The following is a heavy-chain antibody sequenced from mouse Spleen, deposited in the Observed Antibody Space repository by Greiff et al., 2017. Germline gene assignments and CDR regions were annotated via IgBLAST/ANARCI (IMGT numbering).Heavy chain of an antibody. V-gene: IGHV5-9-4*01. Sequence: DVQLVESGGGLVKPGGSLKLSCAASGFTFSSYAMSWVRQSPEKRLEWVAEISSGGSYTYYPDTVTGRFTISRDNAKNTLYLEMSSLRSEDTAMYYCARENYYGSSPWDFDVWGAGTTVTVSS. CDR2: ISSGGSYT. CDR1: GFTFSSYA. CDR3: ARENYYGSSPWDFDV. D-gene: IGHD1-1*01. J-gene: IGHJ1*01.